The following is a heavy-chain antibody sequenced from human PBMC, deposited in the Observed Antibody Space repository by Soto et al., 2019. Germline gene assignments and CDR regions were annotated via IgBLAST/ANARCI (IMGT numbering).Heavy chain of an antibody. CDR3: AKDRGAAADTGY. V-gene: IGHV3-23*01. CDR2: ISGSGGST. J-gene: IGHJ4*02. CDR1: GFTFSSFV. D-gene: IGHD6-13*01. Sequence: GGSLRLSCAASGFTFSSFVMSWVRQAPGKGLEWVSAISGSGGSTYYADSVKGRFTISRDNSKNTLYLQMNSLRAEDTAVYYCAKDRGAAADTGYWGQGTLVTVSS.